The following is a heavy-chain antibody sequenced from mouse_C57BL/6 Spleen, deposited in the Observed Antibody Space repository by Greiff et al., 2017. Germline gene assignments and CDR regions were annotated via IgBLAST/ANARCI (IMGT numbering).Heavy chain of an antibody. CDR3: ARGIYYDSLYAMDY. CDR1: GYTFTGYW. D-gene: IGHD2-4*01. Sequence: QVQLKQSGAELMKPGASVKLSCKATGYTFTGYWIEWVKQRPGHGLEWIGEILPGSGSTNYNEKFKGKATFTADASSNTAYMQLSSLTTEDSAIYYCARGIYYDSLYAMDYWGKGTSVTVSS. J-gene: IGHJ4*01. CDR2: ILPGSGST. V-gene: IGHV1-9*01.